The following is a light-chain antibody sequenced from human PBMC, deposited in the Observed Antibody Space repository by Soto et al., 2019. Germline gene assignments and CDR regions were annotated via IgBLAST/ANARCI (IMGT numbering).Light chain of an antibody. V-gene: IGLV2-8*01. CDR1: SSDVGGYNY. CDR3: RSYAGSKNFVV. CDR2: EVS. Sequence: QSALTQPPSASGSPGQSVTISFTGTSSDVGGYNYVSWYQQHPGKAPKLMIYEVSQQPSGVPDRFSDSKSGNTASQPVSVLQAEGEAYYSCRSYAGSKNFVVFGGGTKLPVL. J-gene: IGLJ2*01.